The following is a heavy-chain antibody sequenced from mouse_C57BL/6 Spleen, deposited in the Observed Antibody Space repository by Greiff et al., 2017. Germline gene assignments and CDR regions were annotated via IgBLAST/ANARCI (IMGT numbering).Heavy chain of an antibody. CDR3: ARSRLRPSYFDY. V-gene: IGHV1-69*01. CDR1: GYTFTSYW. D-gene: IGHD3-2*02. CDR2: IDPSDSYT. Sequence: QVQLQQSGAELVMPGASVKLSCKASGYTFTSYWMHWVKQRPGQGLEWIGEIDPSDSYTNYNQKFKGKSTLTVDKSSSTAYMQLSSLTSEDSAVYYCARSRLRPSYFDYWGQGTTLTVSS. J-gene: IGHJ2*01.